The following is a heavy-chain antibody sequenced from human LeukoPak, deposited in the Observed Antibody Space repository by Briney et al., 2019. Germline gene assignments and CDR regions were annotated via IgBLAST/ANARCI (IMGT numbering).Heavy chain of an antibody. J-gene: IGHJ4*02. Sequence: GRSLRLSCAASGFTFSSYAMHWVRQAPGKGLEWVAVISYDGSNKYYADSVKGRFTISRDNSKNTLYLQMNSLRAEDTAVYRGWGGATSFDYWGQGTLVTVSS. CDR1: GFTFSSYA. CDR3: WGGATSFDY. D-gene: IGHD1-26*01. CDR2: ISYDGSNK. V-gene: IGHV3-30-3*01.